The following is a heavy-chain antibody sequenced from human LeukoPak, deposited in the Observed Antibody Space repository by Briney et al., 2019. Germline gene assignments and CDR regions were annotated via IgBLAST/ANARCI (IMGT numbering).Heavy chain of an antibody. J-gene: IGHJ4*02. CDR3: AKVDCSSTSCYSCDY. Sequence: GGSLRLSCAASGFTFSSYAMSWVRQAPGKGLEWVSAISGGGGSTYYADSVKGRFTISRDNSKNTLYLQMNSLRAEDTAVYYCAKVDCSSTSCYSCDYWGQGTLVTVSS. V-gene: IGHV3-23*01. CDR1: GFTFSSYA. CDR2: ISGGGGST. D-gene: IGHD2-2*02.